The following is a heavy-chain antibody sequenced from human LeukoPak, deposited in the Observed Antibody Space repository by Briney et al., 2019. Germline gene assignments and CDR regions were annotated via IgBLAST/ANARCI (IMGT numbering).Heavy chain of an antibody. V-gene: IGHV3-53*01. Sequence: PGGSLGPSCAASGFSVSSIYMNWVRQAPGKGLEWVSVIYSDGTTYYTYSMKGRFTISRDDSKNTLYLYMNSLRAEDTAVHYCARAPNWRFDHWGQGTLVTVSS. CDR2: IYSDGTT. J-gene: IGHJ4*02. CDR3: ARAPNWRFDH. CDR1: GFSVSSIY. D-gene: IGHD1-1*01.